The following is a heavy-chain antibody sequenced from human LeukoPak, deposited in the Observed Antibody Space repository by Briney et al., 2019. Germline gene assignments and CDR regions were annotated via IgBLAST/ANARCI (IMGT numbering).Heavy chain of an antibody. CDR1: GFTFDDYT. D-gene: IGHD3-3*01. V-gene: IGHV3-43*01. J-gene: IGHJ6*03. CDR2: ISWDGGST. Sequence: PGGSLRLSCAASGFTFDDYTMHWVRQAPGKGLEWVSLISWDGGSTYYADSVKGRFTISRDNSKNSLYLQMNSLRTEDTALYYCAKVKGLYDFWSGYYTGYYYMDVWGKGTTVTVSS. CDR3: AKVKGLYDFWSGYYTGYYYMDV.